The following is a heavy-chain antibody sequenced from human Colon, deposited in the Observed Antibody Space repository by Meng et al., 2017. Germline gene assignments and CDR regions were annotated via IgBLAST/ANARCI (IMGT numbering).Heavy chain of an antibody. V-gene: IGHV4-34*01. Sequence: QVQLPEWGAGMLKPSQTLSRTCAGYGGAFSGYYWSWIRQPPGKGLELIGEINHSGSTNYNPSLKSRVTISVDKSKNQFSLKLSSVTAADTAVYYCARVRIYGLSDYWGQGTLVTVSS. CDR3: ARVRIYGLSDY. J-gene: IGHJ4*02. CDR2: INHSGST. D-gene: IGHD4-17*01. CDR1: GGAFSGYY.